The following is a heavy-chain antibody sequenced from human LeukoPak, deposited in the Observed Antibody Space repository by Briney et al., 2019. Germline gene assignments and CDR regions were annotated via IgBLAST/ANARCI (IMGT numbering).Heavy chain of an antibody. CDR3: ITPLPYSAQ. V-gene: IGHV3-23*01. J-gene: IGHJ4*02. CDR1: GFIFNSYA. D-gene: IGHD2-21*01. CDR2: ISASGGST. Sequence: GGSLRLSCAASGFIFNSYAMTWVRQAPGKGLEWVSAISASGGSTYYADSVKGRFTISRDNSKSTLYLQMNSLRSEDTAVYYCITPLPYSAQGGQGTLVTVS.